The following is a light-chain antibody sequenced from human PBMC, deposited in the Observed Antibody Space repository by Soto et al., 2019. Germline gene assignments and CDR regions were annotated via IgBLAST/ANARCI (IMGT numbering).Light chain of an antibody. CDR2: DTS. CDR1: QSGSIY. Sequence: EIVLTQSAATLSLSPGERATLSCRASQSGSIYLAWYQQKPGQTPRLLIYDTSNRATGIPARFSRSGSGTDFTVTISSLGPGDFAVYDCQLRSNWRLYTFGQGTKLEIK. CDR3: QLRSNWRLYT. J-gene: IGKJ2*01. V-gene: IGKV3-11*01.